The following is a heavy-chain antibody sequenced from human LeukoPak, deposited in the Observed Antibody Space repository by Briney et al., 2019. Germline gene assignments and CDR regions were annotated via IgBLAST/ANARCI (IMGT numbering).Heavy chain of an antibody. Sequence: PSETLSLTCTVSGGSISSSSYYWGWIRQPPGKGLEWIGSIYYSGSTYYNPSLKSRVTISVDTSKNQFSLKLSSVTAADTAVYYCAGRPLRVYYDSSGYPRHLYYFDYWGQGTLVTVSS. J-gene: IGHJ4*02. D-gene: IGHD3-22*01. CDR1: GGSISSSSYY. CDR2: IYYSGST. CDR3: AGRPLRVYYDSSGYPRHLYYFDY. V-gene: IGHV4-39*01.